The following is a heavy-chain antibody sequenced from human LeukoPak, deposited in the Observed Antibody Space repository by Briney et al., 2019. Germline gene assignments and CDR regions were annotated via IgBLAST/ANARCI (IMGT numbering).Heavy chain of an antibody. D-gene: IGHD3-22*01. V-gene: IGHV1-18*01. CDR3: ARVKMGYDSSGYYYYFDY. Sequence: GASVKVSCKASGYTLTSYGISWVRQAPGQGLEWMGWISAYNGNTNYAQKLQGRVTMTTDTSTSTAYMELRSLRSDDTAVYYCARVKMGYDSSGYYYYFDYWGQGTLVTVSS. CDR2: ISAYNGNT. J-gene: IGHJ4*02. CDR1: GYTLTSYG.